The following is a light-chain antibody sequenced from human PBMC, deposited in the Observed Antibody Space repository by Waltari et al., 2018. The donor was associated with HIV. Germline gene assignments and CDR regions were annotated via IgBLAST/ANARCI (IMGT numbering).Light chain of an antibody. CDR2: DVT. CDR1: SSDVGGHAY. Sequence: QSALTQPRSVTGSHGQSVTISCTITSSDVGGHAYVSWSQQRPGKVPKCMIYDVTKRPSGVPERFSGSTSGNTASLTISGLQAEDEAEYYCCSYAGTYSYVFASGTEVSVL. CDR3: CSYAGTYSYV. V-gene: IGLV2-11*01. J-gene: IGLJ1*01.